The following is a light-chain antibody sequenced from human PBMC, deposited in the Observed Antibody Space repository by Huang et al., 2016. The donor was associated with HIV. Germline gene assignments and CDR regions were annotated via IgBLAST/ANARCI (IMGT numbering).Light chain of an antibody. V-gene: IGKV1-5*03. CDR1: QSISSW. J-gene: IGKJ1*01. CDR3: QQYNSLAWT. CDR2: KAS. Sequence: IQMTQSPSTLSASVGDRVTITCRASQSISSWLAWYQQKPGKAPNLLIYKASSLESGIPSRFSGSGAGTEFTLTISSLQPDEFGTFYCQQYNSLAWTFGQGTKVEIK.